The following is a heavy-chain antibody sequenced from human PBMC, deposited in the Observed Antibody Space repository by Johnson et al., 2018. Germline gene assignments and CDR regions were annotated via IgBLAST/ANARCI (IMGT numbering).Heavy chain of an antibody. CDR3: ARDITMVRGVISYSGMDV. CDR1: GGSISSYY. J-gene: IGHJ6*02. CDR2: IYYSGST. D-gene: IGHD3-10*01. V-gene: IGHV4-59*01. Sequence: QVQLQESGPGLVKPSETXSLNCTVSGGSISSYYWSWIRQPPGKGLEWIGYIYYSGSTNYNPSLQSRVTISVDTSKNQFSLKLSSVTAADTAVYYCARDITMVRGVISYSGMDVWGHGTTVIVSS.